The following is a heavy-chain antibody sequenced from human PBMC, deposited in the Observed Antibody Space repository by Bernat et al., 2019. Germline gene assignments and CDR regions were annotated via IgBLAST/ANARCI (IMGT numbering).Heavy chain of an antibody. D-gene: IGHD3-3*01. CDR3: ARGGYFSLERLYWYFDL. J-gene: IGHJ2*01. V-gene: IGHV3-21*01. CDR1: GFTFSSYS. Sequence: EVQLVESGGGLVKPGGSLRLSCAASGFTFSSYSMNWVRQAPGKGLEWVSSINSSSSYIYYADSVKGRFTISRDNAKNSLYLQMNSLRAEDTAVYYCARGGYFSLERLYWYFDLWGRGTLVTVSS. CDR2: INSSSSYI.